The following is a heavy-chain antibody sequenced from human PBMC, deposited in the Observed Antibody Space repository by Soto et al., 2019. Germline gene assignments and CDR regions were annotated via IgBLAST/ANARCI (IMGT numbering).Heavy chain of an antibody. CDR3: ARGGGYCSSTSCYWTTVTPLFFY. CDR1: GGSFSGYY. V-gene: IGHV4-34*01. Sequence: SETLSLTCDVYGGSFSGYYWSWIRQPPGKGLEWIGEINHSGSTNYNPSLKSRVTISVDTSKNQFSLKLSSVTAADTAVYYCARGGGYCSSTSCYWTTVTPLFFYWGQGTLVTVSS. CDR2: INHSGST. J-gene: IGHJ4*02. D-gene: IGHD2-2*01.